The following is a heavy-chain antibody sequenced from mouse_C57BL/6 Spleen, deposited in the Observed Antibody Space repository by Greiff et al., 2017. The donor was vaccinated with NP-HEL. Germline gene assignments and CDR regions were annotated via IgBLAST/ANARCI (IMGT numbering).Heavy chain of an antibody. Sequence: DVKLVESGGGLVQPGGSLSLSCAASGFTFTDYYMSWVRQPPGKALEWLGFIRNKANGYTTEYSASVKGRFTISRDNSQSILYLQMNALRAEDSATYYCARLNWVYYYAMDYWGQGTSVTVSS. CDR1: GFTFTDYY. CDR2: IRNKANGYTT. D-gene: IGHD4-1*01. V-gene: IGHV7-3*01. J-gene: IGHJ4*01. CDR3: ARLNWVYYYAMDY.